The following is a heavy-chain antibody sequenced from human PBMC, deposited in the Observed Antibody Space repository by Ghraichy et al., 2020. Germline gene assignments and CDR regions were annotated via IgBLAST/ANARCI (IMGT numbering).Heavy chain of an antibody. D-gene: IGHD6-13*01. J-gene: IGHJ5*02. Sequence: SETLSLTCAVSGGSISSGGYSWSWIRQPPGKGLEWIGYIYYSGSTYYNPSLKSRVTISVDTSKNQFSLKLSSVTAADTAVYYCARDLGSIAAAGPRWFDPWGQGTLVTVSS. CDR1: GGSISSGGYS. CDR3: ARDLGSIAAAGPRWFDP. CDR2: IYYSGST. V-gene: IGHV4-30-4*07.